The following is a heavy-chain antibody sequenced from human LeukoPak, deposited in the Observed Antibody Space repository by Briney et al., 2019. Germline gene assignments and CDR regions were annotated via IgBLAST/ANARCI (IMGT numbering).Heavy chain of an antibody. V-gene: IGHV3-7*01. CDR3: VREINGVDYYYFDYMDV. D-gene: IGHD7-27*01. CDR1: GFTFTSYW. Sequence: GGSLRLSCAASGFTFTSYWMSWVRQAPGKGLEWVANIKQDGSENYYVDSVKGRFTISRDNAKNSVYLQMNSLRVEDTALYYCVREINGVDYYYFDYMDVWGKGTTVTVSS. CDR2: IKQDGSEN. J-gene: IGHJ6*03.